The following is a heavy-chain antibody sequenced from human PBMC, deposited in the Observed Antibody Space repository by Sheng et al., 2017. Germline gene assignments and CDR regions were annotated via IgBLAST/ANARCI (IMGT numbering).Heavy chain of an antibody. CDR1: GGSIRSSSYY. CDR2: MYYSGTT. CDR3: ARGHWDYGDNRNKNNWFDP. Sequence: QLQLQESGPGLVKPSETLSLTCTVSGGSIRSSSYYWGWIRQPPGKGLEWIASMYYSGTTYYNPSLRSRVTISLDTSKNQVSLKLSSATAADTAVYYCARGHWDYGDNRNKNNWFDPWGQGTLVTVSS. V-gene: IGHV4-39*07. J-gene: IGHJ5*02. D-gene: IGHD4-17*01.